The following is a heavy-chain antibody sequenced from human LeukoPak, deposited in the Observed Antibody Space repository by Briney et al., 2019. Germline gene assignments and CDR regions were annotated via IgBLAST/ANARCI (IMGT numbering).Heavy chain of an antibody. D-gene: IGHD2-15*01. Sequence: PGGSLRLSCAASGFTFNMYSMNWVRQAPGKGLEWVASISGDGRATYHADSVKGRFTISRDNAKRSLYLQMNSLRAEDTAVYYCVREVCSGGRCCAAFDIWGQGTMVTVSS. CDR1: GFTFNMYS. CDR2: ISGDGRAT. V-gene: IGHV3-21*01. J-gene: IGHJ3*02. CDR3: VREVCSGGRCCAAFDI.